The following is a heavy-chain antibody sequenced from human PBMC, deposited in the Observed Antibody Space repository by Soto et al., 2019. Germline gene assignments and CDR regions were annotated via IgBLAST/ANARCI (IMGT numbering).Heavy chain of an antibody. CDR3: ARVPLLWFGELSKAYYYYGMDV. Sequence: RRLSCAASGFTFSSYSMNWVRQAPGKGLEWVSSISSSSSYIYYADSVKGRFTISRDNAKNSLYLQMNSLRAEDTAVYYCARVPLLWFGELSKAYYYYGMDVWGQGTTVTVSS. J-gene: IGHJ6*02. CDR2: ISSSSSYI. CDR1: GFTFSSYS. D-gene: IGHD3-10*01. V-gene: IGHV3-21*01.